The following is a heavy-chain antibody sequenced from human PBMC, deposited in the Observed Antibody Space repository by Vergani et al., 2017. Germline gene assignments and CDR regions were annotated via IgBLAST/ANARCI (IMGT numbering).Heavy chain of an antibody. D-gene: IGHD6-19*01. CDR2: ISWDGGST. CDR3: AKDQGSGWYGLFDY. CDR1: GFTFSSYT. Sequence: VQLVESGGGVVQPGRSLRLSCAASGFTFSSYTMHWVRQAPGKGLEWVSLISWDGGSTYYADSVKGRFTISRDNSKNSLYLQMNSLRTEDTALYYCAKDQGSGWYGLFDYWGQGTLVTVSS. V-gene: IGHV3-43*01. J-gene: IGHJ4*02.